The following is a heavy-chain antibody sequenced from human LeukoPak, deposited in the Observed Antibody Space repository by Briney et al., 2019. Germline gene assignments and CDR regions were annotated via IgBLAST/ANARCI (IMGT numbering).Heavy chain of an antibody. CDR2: IYYSGST. V-gene: IGHV4-39*01. J-gene: IGHJ4*02. CDR1: GGSISSNNW. D-gene: IGHD2-21*02. CDR3: ARLRYCGGDCYSRYFDY. Sequence: PSETLSLTCAVSGGSISSNNWWSWVRQPPGKGLEWIGSIYYSGSTYYNPSLKSRVTISVDTSKNQFSLKLSSVTAADTAVYYCARLRYCGGDCYSRYFDYWGQGTLVTVSS.